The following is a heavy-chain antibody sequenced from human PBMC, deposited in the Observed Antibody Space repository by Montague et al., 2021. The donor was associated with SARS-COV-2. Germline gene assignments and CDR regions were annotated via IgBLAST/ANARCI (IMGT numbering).Heavy chain of an antibody. CDR1: RFTFSDFW. Sequence: SLRLSCAASRFTFSDFWMNWVRQAPGKGLEWMADIKHDGSEKSYVDSVXGRFTISRDNAKNSLYLQMNSLRAEDTAVYYCARGSTGWYAIFGHYGMDVWGQGTTVTVSS. CDR2: IKHDGSEK. D-gene: IGHD6-19*01. J-gene: IGHJ6*02. V-gene: IGHV3-7*01. CDR3: ARGSTGWYAIFGHYGMDV.